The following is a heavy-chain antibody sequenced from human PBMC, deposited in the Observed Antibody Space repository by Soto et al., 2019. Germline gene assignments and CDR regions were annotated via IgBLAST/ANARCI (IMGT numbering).Heavy chain of an antibody. CDR2: ISGSGGST. CDR1: GFTFSSYA. J-gene: IGHJ4*02. V-gene: IGHV3-23*01. Sequence: GGSLRLSCAASGFTFSSYAMSWVRQAPGKGLEWVSAISGSGGSTYYADSAKGRFTISRDNSKNTLYLQMNSLRAEDTAVCYCAKGALRYCGGDCFNFDYWGQGTLVTVSS. D-gene: IGHD2-21*02. CDR3: AKGALRYCGGDCFNFDY.